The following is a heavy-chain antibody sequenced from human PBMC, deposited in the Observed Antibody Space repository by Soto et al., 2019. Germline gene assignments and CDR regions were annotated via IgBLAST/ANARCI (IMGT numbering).Heavy chain of an antibody. CDR1: GGFPSRGA. D-gene: IGHD6-25*01. J-gene: IGHJ5*02. CDR2: INHSGST. CDR3: SRGLTAGYRIGPFDR. Sequence: LSENRSLPWAVYGGFPSRGAWSVIRLPLGKGMEWIGEINHSGSTNYNPSLKSRVTISVDTSKNQFSLKLSSVTAVNTAVYYCSRGLTAGYRIGPFDRWGQRTLVIVSS. V-gene: IGHV4-34*01.